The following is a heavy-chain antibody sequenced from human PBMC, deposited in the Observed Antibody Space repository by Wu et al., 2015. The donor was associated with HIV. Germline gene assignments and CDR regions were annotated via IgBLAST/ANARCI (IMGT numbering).Heavy chain of an antibody. V-gene: IGHV1-69*05. Sequence: QVQLVQSGAEVKKPGSSVKVSCKASGGTFSSYAISWVRQAPGQGLEWMGGIIPIFGTANYAQKFQGRVTITTDESTSTAYMELSSLRSEDTAVYYCAREIVAVAGNYYYYGMDVWGQGTTVTVSS. D-gene: IGHD6-19*01. CDR2: IIPIFGTA. J-gene: IGHJ6*02. CDR1: GGTFSSYA. CDR3: AREIVAVAGNYYYYGMDV.